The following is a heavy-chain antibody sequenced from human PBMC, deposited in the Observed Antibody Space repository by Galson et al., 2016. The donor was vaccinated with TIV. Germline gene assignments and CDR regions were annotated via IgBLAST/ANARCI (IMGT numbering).Heavy chain of an antibody. J-gene: IGHJ4*02. V-gene: IGHV4-39*07. Sequence: LSLTCTVSGGSVSHTSYYWGWLRQPPGKGLEWIGTIYYTGITFYNPSLESRVTVSVDTSKHHFSLKLSSVSAADTAVYYCARTTGAVIAARVRFDFWGRGTLVTVSS. CDR3: ARTTGAVIAARVRFDF. D-gene: IGHD6-6*01. CDR2: IYYTGIT. CDR1: GGSVSHTSYY.